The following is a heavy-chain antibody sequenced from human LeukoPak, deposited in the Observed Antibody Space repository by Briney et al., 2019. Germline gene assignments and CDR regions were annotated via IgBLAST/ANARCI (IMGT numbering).Heavy chain of an antibody. CDR1: GGSLNSYY. D-gene: IGHD2-2*01. V-gene: IGHV4-4*07. Sequence: LGTPSPPCPVSGGSLNSYYWSWVPEPPREGLGGVWGFFTHGGTNYNPPPKSRVTMSVDTSKNQFSLKLSSVTAADTAVYYCARAGRSYQLLPYYYYGMDVWGQGTTVTVSS. CDR2: FFTHGGT. J-gene: IGHJ6*02. CDR3: ARAGRSYQLLPYYYYGMDV.